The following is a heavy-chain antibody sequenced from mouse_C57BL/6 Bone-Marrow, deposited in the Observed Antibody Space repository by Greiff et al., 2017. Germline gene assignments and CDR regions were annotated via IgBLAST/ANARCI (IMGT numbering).Heavy chain of an antibody. CDR1: GFSLTSYG. D-gene: IGHD1-1*01. CDR2: IWSGGST. V-gene: IGHV2-4*01. Sequence: VKVVESGPGLVQPSQSLSITCTVSGFSLTSYGVHWVRQPPGKGLEWLGVIWSGGSTDYNAAFISRLSISKDNSKSQVFFKMNSLQADDTAIYDGAKSSIYDRFAYWGQGTLVTVSA. CDR3: AKSSIYDRFAY. J-gene: IGHJ3*01.